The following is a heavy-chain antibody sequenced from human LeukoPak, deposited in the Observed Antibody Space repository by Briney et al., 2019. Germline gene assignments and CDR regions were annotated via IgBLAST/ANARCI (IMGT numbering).Heavy chain of an antibody. J-gene: IGHJ5*02. CDR3: ARGPRNDFWSGYYFDP. CDR1: GYTFTSYG. Sequence: GASVKVSCKASGYTFTSYGISWVRQATGQGLEWMGWMNPNSGNTGYAQKFQGRVTITRNTSISTAYMELSSLRSEDTAVYYCARGPRNDFWSGYYFDPWGQGTLVTVSS. CDR2: MNPNSGNT. D-gene: IGHD3-3*01. V-gene: IGHV1-8*03.